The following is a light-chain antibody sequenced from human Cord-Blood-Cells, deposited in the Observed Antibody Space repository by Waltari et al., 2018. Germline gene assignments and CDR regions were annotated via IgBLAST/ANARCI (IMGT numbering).Light chain of an antibody. J-gene: IGLJ1*01. CDR3: NSRDSSGNHYV. Sequence: SSELTQDPAVSVALGQTVRITCQGDSLRSYYASWYQQKPGQAPVLVIYGKNHRPSGIPDRFSGSSSGNTASLTITGAQVEDEADYYCNSRDSSGNHYVFGTGTKVTVL. CDR2: GKN. CDR1: SLRSYY. V-gene: IGLV3-19*01.